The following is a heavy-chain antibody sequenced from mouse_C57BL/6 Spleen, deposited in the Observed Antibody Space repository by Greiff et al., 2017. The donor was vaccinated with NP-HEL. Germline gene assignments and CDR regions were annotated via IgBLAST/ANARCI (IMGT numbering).Heavy chain of an antibody. CDR1: GYPFTSYW. Sequence: VQLQQSGTVLARPGASVKMSCKTSGYPFTSYWMHWVKQRPGQGLEWIGAIYPGNSDTSYNQKFKGKAKLTAVTSASTAYMELSSLTNEDSAVYYCTRVYYGSSPAWFAYWGQGTLVTVSA. V-gene: IGHV1-5*01. CDR2: IYPGNSDT. CDR3: TRVYYGSSPAWFAY. J-gene: IGHJ3*01. D-gene: IGHD1-1*01.